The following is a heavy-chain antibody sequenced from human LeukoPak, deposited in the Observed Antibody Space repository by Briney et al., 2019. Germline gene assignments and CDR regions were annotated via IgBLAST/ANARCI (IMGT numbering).Heavy chain of an antibody. J-gene: IGHJ3*02. D-gene: IGHD3-10*01. CDR3: ARDGRGVQHPDAFDI. CDR2: FFISGYT. Sequence: SETLSFTCTVSGFSISNYYWSWIRQPAGKGLEWIGRFFISGYTSYNPSLKSRVTMSLDTSKNQFSLKLNSVTAADTAVYFCARDGRGVQHPDAFDIWGQGTMVTVSS. V-gene: IGHV4-4*07. CDR1: GFSISNYY.